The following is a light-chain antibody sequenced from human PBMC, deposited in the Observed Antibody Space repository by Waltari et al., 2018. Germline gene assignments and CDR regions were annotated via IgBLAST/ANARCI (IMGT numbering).Light chain of an antibody. CDR1: QTINTY. V-gene: IGKV1-39*01. Sequence: DIQMTQSPSSLSASVGDRVTITCRASQTINTYLNWYQQKPGNAPKLLFYAASNLHSGVPSRFSGSGSGTAFTLTISSLQPEDFATYYCQQNYSNIIAFGQGTRLDFK. CDR2: AAS. CDR3: QQNYSNIIA. J-gene: IGKJ5*01.